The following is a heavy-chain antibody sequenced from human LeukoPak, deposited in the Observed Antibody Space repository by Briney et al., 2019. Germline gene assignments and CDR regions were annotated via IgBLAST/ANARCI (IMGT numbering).Heavy chain of an antibody. CDR1: GFTFSSYW. CDR2: IKQDGSEK. J-gene: IGHJ4*02. CDR3: VKGIAGGPYYFDY. V-gene: IGHV3-7*02. Sequence: GGSLRLSCAASGFTFSSYWMSWVRQAPGKGLEWVANIKQDGSEKYYVDSVKGRFTISRDNSKNTLYLQMSSLRVEDTAVFYCVKGIAGGPYYFDYWGQGTLVTVSS. D-gene: IGHD6-13*01.